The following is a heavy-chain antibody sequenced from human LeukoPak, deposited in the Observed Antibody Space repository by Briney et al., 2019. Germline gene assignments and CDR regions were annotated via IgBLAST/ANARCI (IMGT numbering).Heavy chain of an antibody. D-gene: IGHD1-1*01. Sequence: GGSLRLSCAASGFTFSSYSMNWVRQAPGKGLECVSYISTGSSIIYYADSVKGRFTISRDNGKNSLYLQMNSLRAEDTAVYYCAKDWHGTWDYWGQGTLVTVSS. CDR2: ISTGSSII. V-gene: IGHV3-48*04. CDR1: GFTFSSYS. CDR3: AKDWHGTWDY. J-gene: IGHJ4*02.